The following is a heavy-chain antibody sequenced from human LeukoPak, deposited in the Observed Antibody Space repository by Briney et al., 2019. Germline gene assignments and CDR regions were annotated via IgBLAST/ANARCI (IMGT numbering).Heavy chain of an antibody. J-gene: IGHJ4*02. CDR1: SGAISNYY. Sequence: SETLSLTCTVSSGAISNYYWSWIRQPPGKGLEWIGYIAYSGSTYYNPSLKSRVTISVDTSKNQFSLKLSSVTAADTAVYYCARDWGGYCSGGSCLAFDYWGQGTLVTVSS. CDR2: IAYSGST. CDR3: ARDWGGYCSGGSCLAFDY. D-gene: IGHD2-15*01. V-gene: IGHV4-59*12.